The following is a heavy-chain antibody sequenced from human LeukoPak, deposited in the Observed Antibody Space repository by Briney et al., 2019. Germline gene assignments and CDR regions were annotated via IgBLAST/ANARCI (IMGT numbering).Heavy chain of an antibody. CDR3: AKLSLPHMVRGVYFDY. V-gene: IGHV3-30*02. Sequence: GGSLRLSCAASGLTFSSYGMHWVRQAPGKGLEWVAFIRYDGSNKYYADSMKGRLTISRDNSKNTLYLQMNSLRAEDTAVYYCAKLSLPHMVRGVYFDYWGQGTLVTVSS. CDR2: IRYDGSNK. CDR1: GLTFSSYG. J-gene: IGHJ4*02. D-gene: IGHD3-10*01.